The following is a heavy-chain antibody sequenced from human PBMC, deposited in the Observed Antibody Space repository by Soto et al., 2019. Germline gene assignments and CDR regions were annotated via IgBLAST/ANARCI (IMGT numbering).Heavy chain of an antibody. CDR2: ISGNGDDT. CDR1: GFTFRNFA. Sequence: QLLESGGDLVQPGGSLRLSCAASGFTFRNFAMTWVRQPPGKGLEWVSAISGNGDDTYYAVSVKGRFTVSRDSSKNTLYLKMNSMTAEDTAVYYCAKGQMSRYYYGLDVWGQGTSVAVSS. J-gene: IGHJ6*02. D-gene: IGHD3-16*01. V-gene: IGHV3-23*01. CDR3: AKGQMSRYYYGLDV.